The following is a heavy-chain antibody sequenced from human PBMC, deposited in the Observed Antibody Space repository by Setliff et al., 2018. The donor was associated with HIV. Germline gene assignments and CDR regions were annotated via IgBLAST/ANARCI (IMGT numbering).Heavy chain of an antibody. CDR2: IYHSEYT. Sequence: SETLSLTCAVSGGSISSDNWWTWVRQPPGKGLEWIGEIYHSEYTNYNASLKSRVTISVDTSKNQFSLKLSSVTAADTAVYYCASAYYYDSSGYYRTYYYYGMDVWGQGTTVTVSS. D-gene: IGHD3-22*01. CDR3: ASAYYYDSSGYYRTYYYYGMDV. V-gene: IGHV4-4*02. J-gene: IGHJ6*02. CDR1: GGSISSDNW.